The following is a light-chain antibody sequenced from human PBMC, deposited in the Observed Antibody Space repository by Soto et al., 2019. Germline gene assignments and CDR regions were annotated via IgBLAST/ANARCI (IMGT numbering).Light chain of an antibody. CDR3: QQYDNLPLT. Sequence: DIQMTQSPSSLSASVGNRVTITCRASQSISSYLNWYQQKPGKAPKLLIYATSSLHSGVPSRFSGSGSGTDFTLTISSLQPEDIATYYCQQYDNLPLTFGGGTKGDIK. V-gene: IGKV1-39*01. J-gene: IGKJ4*01. CDR2: ATS. CDR1: QSISSY.